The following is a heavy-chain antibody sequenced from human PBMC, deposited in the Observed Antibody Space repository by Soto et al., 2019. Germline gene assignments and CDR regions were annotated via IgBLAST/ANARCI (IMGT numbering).Heavy chain of an antibody. CDR3: ARDKEVVVAATPGYYYGMDV. V-gene: IGHV3-33*01. CDR2: IWYDGSNK. D-gene: IGHD2-15*01. Sequence: QVQLVESGGGVVQPGRSLRLSCAASGFTFSSYGMHWVRQAPGKGLEWVAVIWYDGSNKYYADSVKGRFTISRDNSKNTRYQQMKSLRAEDTAVYYCARDKEVVVAATPGYYYGMDVWGQGTTVTVSS. CDR1: GFTFSSYG. J-gene: IGHJ6*02.